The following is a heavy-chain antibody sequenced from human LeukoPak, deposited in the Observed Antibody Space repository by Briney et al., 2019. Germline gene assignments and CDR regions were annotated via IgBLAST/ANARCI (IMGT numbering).Heavy chain of an antibody. J-gene: IGHJ4*02. D-gene: IGHD5-12*01. CDR1: GLTFSIDT. V-gene: IGHV3-21*01. Sequence: GGSLRLSCAASGLTFSIDTMNWVRQAPGKGLEWVSCISSSSSYIYYADSVKGRFTVSRDNAKNSLYLQMNSLRAEDTAVYYCARDLGGYDIGGLVYWGQGTLVTVSS. CDR2: ISSSSSYI. CDR3: ARDLGGYDIGGLVY.